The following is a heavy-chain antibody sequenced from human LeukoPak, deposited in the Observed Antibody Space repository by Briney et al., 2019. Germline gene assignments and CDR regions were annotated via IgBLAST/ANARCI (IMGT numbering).Heavy chain of an antibody. J-gene: IGHJ4*02. Sequence: SETLSLTCAIYSESFSGYFWSWIRQPPGKGLEWIGEINYSGSTNYNPSLKSRVTISVDTSKNQFSLKLSSVTAADTAVYYCARAFRPRSSGFGYWGQGTLVTVSS. V-gene: IGHV4-34*01. D-gene: IGHD6-19*01. CDR3: ARAFRPRSSGFGY. CDR2: INYSGST. CDR1: SESFSGYF.